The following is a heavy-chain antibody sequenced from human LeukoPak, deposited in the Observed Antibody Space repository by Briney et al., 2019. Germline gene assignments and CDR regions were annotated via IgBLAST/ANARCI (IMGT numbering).Heavy chain of an antibody. J-gene: IGHJ4*02. V-gene: IGHV4-59*01. D-gene: IGHD4-17*01. CDR1: SDSISSYY. Sequence: SETLSLTCTVSSDSISSYYWSWIRQPPGKGLEWIGYIHYSGSTTYNPSLKGRVTISIDTSKNQFSLKLSSVTAADTAVYYCARHGGAYGFDYWGQGTLVTVSS. CDR3: ARHGGAYGFDY. CDR2: IHYSGST.